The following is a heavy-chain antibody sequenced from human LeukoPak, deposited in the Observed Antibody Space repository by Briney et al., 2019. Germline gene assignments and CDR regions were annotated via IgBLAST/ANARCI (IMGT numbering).Heavy chain of an antibody. Sequence: SETLSLTCAVYGGSFSGYYWSWIRQPPGKGLEWIGEINHSGSTNYNPSLKSRVTISVDTSKNQFSLKLSCVTAADTAVYYCARRAYGDKRLDYWGQGTLVTVSS. CDR1: GGSFSGYY. J-gene: IGHJ4*02. CDR3: ARRAYGDKRLDY. CDR2: INHSGST. D-gene: IGHD4-17*01. V-gene: IGHV4-34*01.